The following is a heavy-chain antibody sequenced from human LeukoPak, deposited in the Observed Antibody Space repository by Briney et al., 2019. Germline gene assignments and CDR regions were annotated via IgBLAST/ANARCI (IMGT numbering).Heavy chain of an antibody. V-gene: IGHV3-30*18. J-gene: IGHJ4*02. CDR3: AKPGSFDYFDF. CDR1: GFTFNNFA. D-gene: IGHD6-13*01. CDR2: LSYDGSNE. Sequence: GGSLRLSCKASGFTFNNFAMHWVRQAPGKGLEWLALLSYDGSNEHYADSVTGRFTISRDNSKNTLYLQMNTLRAEDTGVYYCAKPGSFDYFDFWGQGTLVTVSS.